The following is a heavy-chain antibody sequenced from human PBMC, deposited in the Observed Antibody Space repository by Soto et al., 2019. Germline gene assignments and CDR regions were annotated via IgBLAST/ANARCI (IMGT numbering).Heavy chain of an antibody. Sequence: PSETLSLTCTVSGCSISSGDYYWSWIRQPPGKGLEWIGYIYYSGSTYYNPSLKSRATISVDTSKNQFSLKLSSVTAADTAVYYCARDGDYYDSSGYYWRYFDYWGQGTLVTVSS. V-gene: IGHV4-30-4*01. CDR3: ARDGDYYDSSGYYWRYFDY. D-gene: IGHD3-22*01. CDR2: IYYSGST. CDR1: GCSISSGDYY. J-gene: IGHJ4*02.